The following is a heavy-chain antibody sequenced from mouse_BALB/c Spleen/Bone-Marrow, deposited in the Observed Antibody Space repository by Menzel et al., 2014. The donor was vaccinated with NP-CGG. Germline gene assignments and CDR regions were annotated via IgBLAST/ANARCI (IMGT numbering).Heavy chain of an antibody. V-gene: IGHV14-3*02. CDR3: ARWEYYAMDY. CDR2: IDPANGNT. Sequence: EVQLQQSGAELVKPGASVKLSCTASGFNIKDTYMHWVKQRPEQGLEWIGRIDPANGNTKYDSKFQGKATITADTSSNTAYLRLSSLTSEDTAVYYCARWEYYAMDYWGQGTSVTVSS. CDR1: GFNIKDTY. J-gene: IGHJ4*01. D-gene: IGHD4-1*01.